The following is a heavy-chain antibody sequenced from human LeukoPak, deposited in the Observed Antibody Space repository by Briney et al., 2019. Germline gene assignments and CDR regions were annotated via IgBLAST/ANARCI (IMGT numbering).Heavy chain of an antibody. J-gene: IGHJ6*02. V-gene: IGHV4-4*02. CDR3: ARNGARYYYGMDV. CDR1: GGSISSSNW. CDR2: IYHSGST. D-gene: IGHD2-8*01. Sequence: SETLSLTCAVSGGSISSSNWWSWVRQPPGKGLEWIGEIYHSGSTNYNPSLKSRVTISVDTSKNQFSLKLSSVTAADTAVYYCARNGARYYYGMDVWGQGTTVTVSS.